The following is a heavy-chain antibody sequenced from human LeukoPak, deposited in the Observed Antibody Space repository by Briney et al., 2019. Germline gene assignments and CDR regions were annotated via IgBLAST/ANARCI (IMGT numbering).Heavy chain of an antibody. CDR3: ARDRDSSGYSRTFDY. D-gene: IGHD3-22*01. V-gene: IGHV1-18*01. Sequence: GASVKVSCKASGYTFTSYGISWVRQAPGQGLEWMGWISAYNGNTNYAQKLQGRVTMTTDTSTSIAYMELRSLRSDDTAVYYCARDRDSSGYSRTFDYWGQGTLVTVSS. J-gene: IGHJ4*02. CDR2: ISAYNGNT. CDR1: GYTFTSYG.